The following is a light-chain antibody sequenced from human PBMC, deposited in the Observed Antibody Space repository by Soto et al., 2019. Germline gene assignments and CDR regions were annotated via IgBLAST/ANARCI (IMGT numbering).Light chain of an antibody. CDR3: RDYFTWPLA. CDR1: RGIGST. J-gene: IGKJ4*01. CDR2: DTS. V-gene: IGKV3-15*01. Sequence: EVVMTQSPATLSVSPGERATLSCRASRGIGSTLAWSQQTPGQTPRLLIYDTSTKATGVPVRFIGCRSGTEFTLTIPSLQSDDCAIYYCRDYFTWPLAFGGGTRVENK.